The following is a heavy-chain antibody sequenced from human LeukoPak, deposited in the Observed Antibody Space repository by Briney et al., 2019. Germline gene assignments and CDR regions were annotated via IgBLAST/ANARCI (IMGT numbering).Heavy chain of an antibody. D-gene: IGHD3-3*01. CDR1: GYNFGNYW. Sequence: GESLKISCQTSGYNFGNYWIGWVRQKPGQGLEWMGIIYGDDFDTRYSPSFQGHVTISADKSETTAYLQWQSLEASDTGIYYCARSEWLLPRGGFDFWGQGTRVVVSS. J-gene: IGHJ5*01. V-gene: IGHV5-51*01. CDR3: ARSEWLLPRGGFDF. CDR2: IYGDDFDT.